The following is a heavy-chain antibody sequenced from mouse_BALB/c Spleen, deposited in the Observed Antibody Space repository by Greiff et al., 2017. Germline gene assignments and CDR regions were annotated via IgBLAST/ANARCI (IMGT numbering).Heavy chain of an antibody. D-gene: IGHD3-3*01. Sequence: EVKLVESGPSLVKPSQTLSLTCSVTGDSITSGYWNWIRKFPGNKLEYMGYISYSGSTYYNPSLKSRISITRDTSKNQYYLQLNSVTTEDTATYYCARGWYEGFAYWGQGTLVTVSA. J-gene: IGHJ3*01. CDR1: GDSITSGY. V-gene: IGHV3-8*02. CDR3: ARGWYEGFAY. CDR2: ISYSGST.